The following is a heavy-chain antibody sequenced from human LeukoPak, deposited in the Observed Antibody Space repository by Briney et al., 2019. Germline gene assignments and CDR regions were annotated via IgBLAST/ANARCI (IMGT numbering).Heavy chain of an antibody. Sequence: SVEVSCKASGGTFSSYAISWVRQAPGQGLEWMGGIIPIFGTANYAQKFQGRVTITADKSTSTAYMELSSLRSEDTAVYYCASRGYDILTGYYFQNWFDPWGQGTLVTVSS. CDR1: GGTFSSYA. J-gene: IGHJ5*02. D-gene: IGHD3-9*01. CDR3: ASRGYDILTGYYFQNWFDP. CDR2: IIPIFGTA. V-gene: IGHV1-69*06.